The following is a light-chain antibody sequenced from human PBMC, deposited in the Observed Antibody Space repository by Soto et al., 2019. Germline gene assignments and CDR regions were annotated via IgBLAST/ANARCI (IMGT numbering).Light chain of an antibody. V-gene: IGLV3-1*01. CDR2: QDS. J-gene: IGLJ2*01. CDR3: QAWDSSTVV. Sequence: SYELTQPPSVSVSPGQTASITCSGDKLGDKYACWYQQKPGQSPVLAIYQDSKRPSGIPERFSGSNSGNTATLTISGTQAMDVADYYCQAWDSSTVVFGGGTKVTVL. CDR1: KLGDKY.